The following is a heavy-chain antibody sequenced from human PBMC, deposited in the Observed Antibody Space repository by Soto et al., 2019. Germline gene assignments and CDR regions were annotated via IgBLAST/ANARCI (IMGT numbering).Heavy chain of an antibody. CDR1: GFTVSISY. V-gene: IGHV3-53*01. CDR3: ARGKGIGWYESSDY. Sequence: EVQLVESGGGLIQPGESLRLSCAASGFTVSISYMSWVRQAPGKGLEWVSTIYRDGSTYYADSVEGRFTISRDNSKNTLYLQMNSLRAEDTATYYCARGKGIGWYESSDYWVQGTVVTVSS. J-gene: IGHJ4*02. D-gene: IGHD6-19*01. CDR2: IYRDGST.